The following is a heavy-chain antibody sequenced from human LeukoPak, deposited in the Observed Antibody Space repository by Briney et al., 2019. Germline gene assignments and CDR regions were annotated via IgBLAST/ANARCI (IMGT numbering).Heavy chain of an antibody. V-gene: IGHV4-59*01. CDR1: GGSISSYY. J-gene: IGHJ6*02. CDR2: IYYSGST. CDR3: ARVQVAPCYYGMDV. Sequence: SETLSLTCTVSGGSISSYYWSWIRQPPGKGLEWIGYIYYSGSTNYNPSLKSRVTISVDTSKNQFSLKLSSVTAADTAVYYCARVQVAPCYYGMDVWGQGTTVTVSS. D-gene: IGHD5-12*01.